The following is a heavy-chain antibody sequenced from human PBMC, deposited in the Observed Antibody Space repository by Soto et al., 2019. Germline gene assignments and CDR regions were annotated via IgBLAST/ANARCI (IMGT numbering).Heavy chain of an antibody. CDR2: IIPIFGTA. CDR3: ATGPIAVAGTMGDY. D-gene: IGHD6-19*01. V-gene: IGHV1-69*06. CDR1: GGTFSSYA. Sequence: ASVKVSCKASGGTFSSYASSWVRQAPGQGLEWMGGIIPIFGTANYAQKFQGRVTITADKSTSTAYMELSSLRSEDTAVYYCATGPIAVAGTMGDYWGQGTLVTVSS. J-gene: IGHJ4*02.